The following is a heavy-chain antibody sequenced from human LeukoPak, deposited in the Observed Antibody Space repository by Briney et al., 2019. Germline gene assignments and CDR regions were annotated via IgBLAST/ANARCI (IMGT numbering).Heavy chain of an antibody. CDR3: ASLIVGAEGAFDI. CDR2: ISYDGSNK. J-gene: IGHJ3*02. CDR1: GFTFSSCA. Sequence: GRSLRLSCAASGFTFSSCAMHWVRQAPGKGLEWVAVISYDGSNKYYADSVKGRFTISRDNSKNTVYLQMNSLRGEDTAVYYCASLIVGAEGAFDIWGQGTMVTVSS. D-gene: IGHD1-26*01. V-gene: IGHV3-30-3*01.